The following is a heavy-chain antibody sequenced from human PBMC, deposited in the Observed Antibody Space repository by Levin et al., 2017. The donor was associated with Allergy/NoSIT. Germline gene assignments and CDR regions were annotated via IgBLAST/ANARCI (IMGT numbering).Heavy chain of an antibody. Sequence: ASVKVSCKASGGTFSSYTISWVRQAPGQGLEWMGRIIPILGIANYAQKFQGRVTITADKSTSTAYMELSSLRSEDTAVYYCARGTPESSGWYHYYYYYGMDVWGQGTTVTVSS. V-gene: IGHV1-69*02. CDR2: IIPILGIA. CDR1: GGTFSSYT. CDR3: ARGTPESSGWYHYYYYYGMDV. J-gene: IGHJ6*02. D-gene: IGHD6-19*01.